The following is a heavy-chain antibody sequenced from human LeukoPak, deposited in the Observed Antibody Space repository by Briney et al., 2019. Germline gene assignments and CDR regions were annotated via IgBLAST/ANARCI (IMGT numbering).Heavy chain of an antibody. D-gene: IGHD3-10*01. V-gene: IGHV3-48*02. CDR3: ARSRGVSDY. CDR2: ISTSSSTI. Sequence: GGSLRLSCAASGFTFSSYSMNWVRQAPGKGLEWVSYISTSSSTIYYADSVKGRFTISRDNAKNSLYLQMSSLRDDDTAAYFCARSRGVSDYWGQGTLVTVSS. CDR1: GFTFSSYS. J-gene: IGHJ4*02.